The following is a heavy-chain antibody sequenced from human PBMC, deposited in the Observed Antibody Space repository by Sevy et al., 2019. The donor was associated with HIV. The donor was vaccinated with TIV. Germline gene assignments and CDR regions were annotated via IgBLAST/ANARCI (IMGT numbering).Heavy chain of an antibody. J-gene: IGHJ4*02. V-gene: IGHV4-31*03. CDR2: IYYSGST. CDR3: VRADYVWGSYRLDY. Sequence: SETLSLTCTVSGGSISSGGYYWSWIRQHPGKGLEWIGYIYYSGSTYYNPSLKSRVTISVDTSKNQFSLKLSSVTAADTAVYYCVRADYVWGSYRLDYWVQGTLVTVSS. CDR1: GGSISSGGYY. D-gene: IGHD3-16*02.